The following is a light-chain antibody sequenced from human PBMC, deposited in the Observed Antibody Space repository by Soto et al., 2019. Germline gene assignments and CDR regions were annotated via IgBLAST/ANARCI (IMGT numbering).Light chain of an antibody. CDR1: ESISSW. CDR2: DAS. Sequence: DIQMTQSPSTLSASVGDRVTITCRASESISSWLAWYQQKQGKAPNLLMYDASSLESGAPSRFSGSGSGTEFALTIRSLQPDDFATYYCQQYNSYPWTFGQGTKVEVK. V-gene: IGKV1-5*01. CDR3: QQYNSYPWT. J-gene: IGKJ1*01.